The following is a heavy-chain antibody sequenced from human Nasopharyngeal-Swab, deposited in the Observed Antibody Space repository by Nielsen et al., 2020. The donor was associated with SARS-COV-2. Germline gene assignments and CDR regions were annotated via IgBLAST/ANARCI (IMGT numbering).Heavy chain of an antibody. V-gene: IGHV3-30-3*01. CDR2: ISYDGSNK. CDR1: GFTFSSYW. Sequence: GESLKISCAASGFTFSSYWMHWVRQAPGKGLEWVAVISYDGSNKYYADSVKGRFTISRDNSKNTLYLQMNSLRAEDTAVYYCTRGVVVVAAKDAFDIWGQGTMVTVSS. D-gene: IGHD2-15*01. CDR3: TRGVVVVAAKDAFDI. J-gene: IGHJ3*02.